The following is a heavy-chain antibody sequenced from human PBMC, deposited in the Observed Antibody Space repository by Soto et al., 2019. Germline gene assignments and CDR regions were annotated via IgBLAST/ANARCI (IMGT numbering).Heavy chain of an antibody. V-gene: IGHV3-30*18. CDR2: ISYDAKHK. D-gene: IGHD3-3*01. Sequence: GGSLRLSCAASGFTFSTYGMHWVRQAPGKGLEWVAVISYDAKHKYYADSLKGRFTISRDNSKNTLYLQMNSLRAEDTAVYYCAKGAVQDLWSGYYTLFDYWGQGTLVTVSS. CDR1: GFTFSTYG. CDR3: AKGAVQDLWSGYYTLFDY. J-gene: IGHJ4*02.